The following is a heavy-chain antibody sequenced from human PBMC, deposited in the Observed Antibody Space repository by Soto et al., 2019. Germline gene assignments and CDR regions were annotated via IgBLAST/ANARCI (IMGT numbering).Heavy chain of an antibody. D-gene: IGHD2-15*01. CDR3: ASGAHGGGKDY. Sequence: EVQLVESGGGLVQPGGSLRLSCAASGFTFSSYWMSWVRQAPGKGLEWVANIKQDGSEKYYVDSVKGRFTISRDNAKNTVYLQTNSLRAEDTAVYYCASGAHGGGKDYWGQGTLVTVSS. V-gene: IGHV3-7*01. CDR2: IKQDGSEK. CDR1: GFTFSSYW. J-gene: IGHJ4*02.